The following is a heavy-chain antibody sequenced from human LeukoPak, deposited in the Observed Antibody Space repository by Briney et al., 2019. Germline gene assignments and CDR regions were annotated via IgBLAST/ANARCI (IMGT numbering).Heavy chain of an antibody. V-gene: IGHV1-46*01. Sequence: ASVKVSCKASGYTFTSYYMHWVRQAPGQGLEWTGIINPSGGSTSYAQKFQGRVTMTRDTSTSTVYMELSSLRSEDTAVYYCARDSSGCWFDPWGQGTLVTVSS. CDR1: GYTFTSYY. J-gene: IGHJ5*02. CDR3: ARDSSGCWFDP. D-gene: IGHD6-19*01. CDR2: INPSGGST.